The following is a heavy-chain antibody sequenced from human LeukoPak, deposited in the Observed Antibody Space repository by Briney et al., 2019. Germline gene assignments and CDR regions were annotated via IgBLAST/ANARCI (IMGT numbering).Heavy chain of an antibody. CDR3: ARVPGIAAADSFDY. Sequence: SETLSLTCTVSGGSISSSSYYWGWIRQPPGKGLEWIGSIYYSRSTYYNPSLKSRVTISVDTSKNQFSLKLSSVTAADTAVYYCARVPGIAAADSFDYWAREPWSPSPQ. CDR1: GGSISSSSYY. J-gene: IGHJ4*02. V-gene: IGHV4-39*07. CDR2: IYYSRST. D-gene: IGHD6-13*01.